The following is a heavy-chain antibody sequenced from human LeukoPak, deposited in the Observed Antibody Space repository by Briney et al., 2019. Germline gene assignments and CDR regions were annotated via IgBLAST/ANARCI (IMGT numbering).Heavy chain of an antibody. CDR2: MYTSGTT. CDR1: GGSISTYY. D-gene: IGHD3-10*01. Sequence: PSETLSLTCTVSGGSISTYYWSWLRQPAGKGLEWIGRMYTSGTTKYNPSLKSRVTISVDNSKNQFSLKLTSVTAADTAVYYCARDHYGSGSYKSYFDSWGQGTRVTVSS. J-gene: IGHJ4*02. CDR3: ARDHYGSGSYKSYFDS. V-gene: IGHV4-4*07.